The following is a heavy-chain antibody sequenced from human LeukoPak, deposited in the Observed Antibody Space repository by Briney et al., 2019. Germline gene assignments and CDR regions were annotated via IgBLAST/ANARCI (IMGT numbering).Heavy chain of an antibody. CDR3: AKQLDGSGLLGYMDV. D-gene: IGHD3-10*01. J-gene: IGHJ6*03. Sequence: GGSLRLSCAASGFTLSTYAMSWVRQTPGKGLEWVSAISGSGGGTYYADSVKGRFTISRDNSKNTLYLQMNSLRAEDTAVYYCAKQLDGSGLLGYMDVWGKGTTVTVSS. CDR2: ISGSGGGT. CDR1: GFTLSTYA. V-gene: IGHV3-23*01.